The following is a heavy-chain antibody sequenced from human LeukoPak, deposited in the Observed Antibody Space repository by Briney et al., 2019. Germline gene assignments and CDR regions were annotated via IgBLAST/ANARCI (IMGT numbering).Heavy chain of an antibody. D-gene: IGHD2-15*01. Sequence: ASVKVSCKASGYTFTDYYIHWVRQAPGQGLEWMAWINPNSGGTNYAQKFQGRVTLTRDTSISTAYMELSRLRSDDTAMYYCARLPSAISNCSGGKGCVDPWGQGTLVTVSS. CDR2: INPNSGGT. CDR1: GYTFTDYY. V-gene: IGHV1-2*02. CDR3: ARLPSAISNCSGGKGCVDP. J-gene: IGHJ5*02.